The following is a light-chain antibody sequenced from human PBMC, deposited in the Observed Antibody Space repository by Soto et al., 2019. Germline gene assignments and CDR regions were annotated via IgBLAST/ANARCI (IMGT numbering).Light chain of an antibody. J-gene: IGKJ2*01. V-gene: IGKV3-20*01. Sequence: EIVLTQSPGTLSLSPGDRATLSCRASQSVSSSDLAWYQQKPGLAPRLLIYGASTRATGIPDRFSGSGSGTDFTLTISRLEPEDFAVYYCQQYGGSPLYTFGQGTKLEIK. CDR2: GAS. CDR3: QQYGGSPLYT. CDR1: QSVSSSD.